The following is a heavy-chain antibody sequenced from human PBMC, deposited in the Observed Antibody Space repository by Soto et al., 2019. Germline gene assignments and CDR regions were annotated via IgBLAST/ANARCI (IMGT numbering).Heavy chain of an antibody. CDR2: IYYSGST. CDR3: ATGYRGRYTTDRGQARYFQH. D-gene: IGHD3-16*01. V-gene: IGHV4-59*12. J-gene: IGHJ1*01. CDR1: GGSISSYY. Sequence: TSETLSLTCTVSGGSISSYYWSWIRQPPGKGLEWIGYIYYSGSTNYNPSLKSRVTISVDTSKNQFSLKLSSVTAADTAVYYCATGYRGRYTTDRGQARYFQHWGQGTLVTVSS.